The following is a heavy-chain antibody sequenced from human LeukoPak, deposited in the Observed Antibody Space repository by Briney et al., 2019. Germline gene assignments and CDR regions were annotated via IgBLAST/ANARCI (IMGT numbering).Heavy chain of an antibody. Sequence: GRSLRLSCAASGFTFDDYAMHWVRQAPGKGLEWVSGISWNSGSIGYADSVKGRFTISRDNAKNSLYLQMNSLRAEDTAVYYCARGSGRAAAGTGDYWGQGTLVTVSS. J-gene: IGHJ4*02. CDR3: ARGSGRAAAGTGDY. V-gene: IGHV3-9*01. CDR2: ISWNSGSI. CDR1: GFTFDDYA. D-gene: IGHD6-13*01.